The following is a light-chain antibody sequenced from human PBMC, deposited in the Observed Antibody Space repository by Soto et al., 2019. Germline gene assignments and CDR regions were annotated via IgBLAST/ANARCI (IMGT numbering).Light chain of an antibody. V-gene: IGKV3-15*01. J-gene: IGKJ4*01. CDR2: GAS. CDR1: QSVSSN. Sequence: EIVMTQSPATLSVSPGERATLSCRASQSVSSNLAWYQQKPGQAPRLLIYGASTRATGIPARFSGSGSGTEFTLTISSLQSEDFEVYYCQPYNNLPLTLGGGTKVDIK. CDR3: QPYNNLPLT.